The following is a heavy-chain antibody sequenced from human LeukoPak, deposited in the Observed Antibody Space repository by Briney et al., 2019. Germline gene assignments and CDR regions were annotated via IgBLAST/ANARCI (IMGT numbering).Heavy chain of an antibody. CDR3: ARGGAGDSSGWYGVGHWYFDL. CDR1: GGSFSGYY. V-gene: IGHV4-34*01. Sequence: ETLSLTCAVYGGSFSGYYWSWIRQPPGKGLEWIGEINHSGSTNYNPSLKSRVTISVDTSKNQFSLKLSSVTAADTAVYYCARGGAGDSSGWYGVGHWYFDLWGRGTLVTVSS. CDR2: INHSGST. D-gene: IGHD6-19*01. J-gene: IGHJ2*01.